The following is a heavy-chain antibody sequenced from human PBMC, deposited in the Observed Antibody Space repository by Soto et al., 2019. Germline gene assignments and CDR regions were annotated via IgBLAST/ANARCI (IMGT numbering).Heavy chain of an antibody. D-gene: IGHD1-26*01. V-gene: IGHV3-30*18. CDR3: ANEGGSRPTRYYYYGMDV. Sequence: PGGSLRLSCAASGFTFSSYDMHWVRQAPGKGLEWVAVISYDGNNKNYVDSVKGRFTISRDNSKKTLYLQMNSLKDEDTVVYYCANEGGSRPTRYYYYGMDVWGQGTTVTVSS. CDR1: GFTFSSYD. CDR2: ISYDGNNK. J-gene: IGHJ6*02.